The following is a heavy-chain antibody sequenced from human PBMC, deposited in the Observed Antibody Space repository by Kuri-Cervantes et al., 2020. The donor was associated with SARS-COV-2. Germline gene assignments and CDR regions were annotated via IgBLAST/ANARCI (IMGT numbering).Heavy chain of an antibody. CDR2: IYSGGST. CDR3: AKVRGIQLWVDAFDI. CDR1: GFTVSSNY. J-gene: IGHJ3*02. V-gene: IGHV3-53*01. Sequence: GESLKISCAASGFTVSSNYMSWVRQAPGKGLEWVSVIYSGGSTYYADSVKGRFTISRDNSKNTLYLQMNSLRAEDTAVYYCAKVRGIQLWVDAFDIWGQGTMVTVSS. D-gene: IGHD5-18*01.